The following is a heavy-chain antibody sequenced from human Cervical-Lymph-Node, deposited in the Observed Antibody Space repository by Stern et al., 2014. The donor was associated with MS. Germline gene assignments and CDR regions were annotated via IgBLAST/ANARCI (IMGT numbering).Heavy chain of an antibody. Sequence: DQLVESGAEVKKPGSSVKVSCKASGGTFSSYAISWVRQAPGQGLEWMRGIIPIFGTANYAQKFQGRVTITADESTSTAYMELSSLRSEDTAVYYCARGELKEGLVRGMDVWAKGPRSPSP. V-gene: IGHV1-69*01. CDR3: ARGELKEGLVRGMDV. CDR2: IIPIFGTA. CDR1: GGTFSSYA. D-gene: IGHD1-26*01. J-gene: IGHJ6*02.